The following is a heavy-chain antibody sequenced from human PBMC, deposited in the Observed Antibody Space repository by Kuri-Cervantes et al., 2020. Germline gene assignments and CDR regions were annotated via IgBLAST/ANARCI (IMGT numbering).Heavy chain of an antibody. D-gene: IGHD3-22*01. CDR2: ISGSGGST. J-gene: IGHJ4*02. Sequence: GESLKISCAASGFTFSSYAMSWVRQAPGKGLEWVSAISGSGGSTYYADSVKGRFTISRDNSKNTLYLQMNSLRAEDTAVYYCARDWFGYDSSGYTGWGQGTLVTVSS. CDR3: ARDWFGYDSSGYTG. V-gene: IGHV3-23*01. CDR1: GFTFSSYA.